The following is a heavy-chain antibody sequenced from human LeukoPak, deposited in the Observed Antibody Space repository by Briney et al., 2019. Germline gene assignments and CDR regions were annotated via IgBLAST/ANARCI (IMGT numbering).Heavy chain of an antibody. J-gene: IGHJ4*02. CDR1: GYTFTGYY. CDR3: ARDRWTSVIAAAEQGY. CDR2: INPNNGGT. Sequence: ASVKVSCKASGYTFTGYYMHWVRQAPGQGLEWMGWINPNNGGTNYAQKFQGRVTMTRDTSISTAYMELSRLRSDDTAVYYCARDRWTSVIAAAEQGYWGQGTLVTVSS. D-gene: IGHD6-13*01. V-gene: IGHV1-2*02.